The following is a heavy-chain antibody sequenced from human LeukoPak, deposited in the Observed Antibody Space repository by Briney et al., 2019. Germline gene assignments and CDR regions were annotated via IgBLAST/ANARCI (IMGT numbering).Heavy chain of an antibody. CDR3: ARHPAGSAFDI. V-gene: IGHV4-39*01. D-gene: IGHD3-10*01. J-gene: IGHJ3*02. Sequence: SETLSLTCSVSGGSISSTNYYWGWIRQPPGKGLEWIASIYYSGSTYYNPSLKSRVSISVDTSKNQFSLKLNSVTAADTAVFYRARHPAGSAFDIWGQGTMVTVSS. CDR2: IYYSGST. CDR1: GGSISSTNYY.